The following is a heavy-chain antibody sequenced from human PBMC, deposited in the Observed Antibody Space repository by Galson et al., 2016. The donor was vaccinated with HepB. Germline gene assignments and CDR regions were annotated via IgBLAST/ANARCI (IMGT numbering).Heavy chain of an antibody. CDR2: IKDDGSEK. J-gene: IGHJ3*02. Sequence: SLRLSCAASGFTLINYAMHWVRQAPGKGLEWVANIKDDGSEKYYVDSVKGRFTISRDNAKNSLFLQMNSLRAEDTAVYYCARDSGYCNNFDCKGDAFDMWGQGTMVTVSS. CDR1: GFTLINYA. CDR3: ARDSGYCNNFDCKGDAFDM. D-gene: IGHD2-8*01. V-gene: IGHV3-7*04.